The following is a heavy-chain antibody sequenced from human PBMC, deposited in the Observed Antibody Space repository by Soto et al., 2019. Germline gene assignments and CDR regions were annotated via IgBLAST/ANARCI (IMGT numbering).Heavy chain of an antibody. V-gene: IGHV4-39*07. Sequence: SETLSLTCTVSGGSFSSSSYYWGWIRQPPGKGLEWIGDINHSGSTNYNPSLKSRVTMSVDTSKNQFSLKLSSMTAADTAVFYCARSRRTYYHDSRGYYGMDVWGQGTTVTVSS. CDR1: GGSFSSSSYY. D-gene: IGHD3-22*01. J-gene: IGHJ6*02. CDR3: ARSRRTYYHDSRGYYGMDV. CDR2: INHSGST.